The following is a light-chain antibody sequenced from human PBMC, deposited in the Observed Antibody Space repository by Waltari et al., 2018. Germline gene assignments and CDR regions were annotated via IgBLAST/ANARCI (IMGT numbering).Light chain of an antibody. CDR3: CSYAGSGIVI. Sequence: QSALTQPASVSGSPGQSLTISCTGTSSDVGKYNLVSWYQQHPGKVPKVMIYEVTKRPSGVSNRCSGSKSVNTASLTISGLQAEDEADYDCCSYAGSGIVIFGGGTKLTVL. V-gene: IGLV2-23*02. CDR2: EVT. J-gene: IGLJ2*01. CDR1: SSDVGKYNL.